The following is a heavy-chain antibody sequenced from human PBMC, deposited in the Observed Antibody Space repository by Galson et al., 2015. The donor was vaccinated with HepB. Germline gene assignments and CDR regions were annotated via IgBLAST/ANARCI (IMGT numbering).Heavy chain of an antibody. D-gene: IGHD5-12*01. CDR2: VRGYDGSA. V-gene: IGHV1-18*01. CDR1: GYEFNWYP. CDR3: ARDSRLELHLNNYDSDGMDG. J-gene: IGHJ6*02. Sequence: SVQVSCKVSGYEFNWYPLSWVRQAPGEALEGLGWVRGYDGSANYAPTFQGGVTMTTEKSTGKAYMEMRSLRSDDTAVYYWARDSRLELHLNNYDSDGMDGGGQGTAVSVS.